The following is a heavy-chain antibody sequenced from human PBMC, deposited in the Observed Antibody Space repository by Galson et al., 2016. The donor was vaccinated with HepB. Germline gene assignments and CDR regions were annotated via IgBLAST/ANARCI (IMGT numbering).Heavy chain of an antibody. Sequence: AVKVSCKASTHTFTSYGFSWVRQAPGQGLEWMGWISAYNDNTNFAQKFQGRVNLTTDTSTNTAYMEWTSLRSDVTAVYYCAKDMPFYDTRGYFCVVGFGSCGQGSLVTVSS. CDR3: AKDMPFYDTRGYFCVVGFGS. D-gene: IGHD3-22*01. CDR1: THTFTSYG. J-gene: IGHJ5*01. CDR2: ISAYNDNT. V-gene: IGHV1-18*04.